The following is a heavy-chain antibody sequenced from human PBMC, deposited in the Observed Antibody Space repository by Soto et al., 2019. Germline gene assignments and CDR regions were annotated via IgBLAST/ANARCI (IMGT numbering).Heavy chain of an antibody. CDR1: GGSFSGYY. CDR2: INHSGST. D-gene: IGHD3-3*01. Sequence: SETLSLTCAVYGGSFSGYYWSWIRQPPGKGLEWIGEINHSGSTNYNPSLKSRVTISVDTSKNQFSLKLSSVTAADTAVYYCARGSFWEWLFEYYFDYWGQGTLVTVSS. J-gene: IGHJ4*02. CDR3: ARGSFWEWLFEYYFDY. V-gene: IGHV4-34*01.